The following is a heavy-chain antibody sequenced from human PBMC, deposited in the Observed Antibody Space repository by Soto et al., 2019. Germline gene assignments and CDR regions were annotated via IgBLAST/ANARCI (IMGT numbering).Heavy chain of an antibody. Sequence: GSGPTLVNPTQTLTLTCTFSGFSLSTTGVAVGWIRQSPRRALEWLAVIFWNDYKTYSPSLESRLTITKDTSKNQVVLSMTNVDPVDTATYYCAPYWNRNWFDPWGQGTLVTVSS. D-gene: IGHD1-1*01. J-gene: IGHJ5*02. V-gene: IGHV2-5*01. CDR2: IFWNDYK. CDR3: APYWNRNWFDP. CDR1: GFSLSTTGVA.